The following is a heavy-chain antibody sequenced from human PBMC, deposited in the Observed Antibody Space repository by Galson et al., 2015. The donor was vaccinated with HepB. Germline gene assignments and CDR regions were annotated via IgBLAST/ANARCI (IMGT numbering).Heavy chain of an antibody. J-gene: IGHJ5*02. V-gene: IGHV1-2*06. CDR1: GYTFTGYY. CDR3: ARVKGDVTGELGYCSSTSCYAPRFDP. D-gene: IGHD2-2*01. CDR2: INPNSGGT. Sequence: SVKVSCKASGYTFTGYYMHWVRQAPGQGLEWMGRINPNSGGTNYAQKFQGRVTMTRDTSISTAYMELSRLRSDDTAVYYCARVKGDVTGELGYCSSTSCYAPRFDPWGQGTLVTVSS.